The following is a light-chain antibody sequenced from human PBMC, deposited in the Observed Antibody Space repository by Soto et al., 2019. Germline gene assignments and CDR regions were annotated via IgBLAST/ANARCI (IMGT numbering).Light chain of an antibody. CDR3: HQRNTWPRST. CDR2: DIS. CDR1: QRVSSY. J-gene: IGKJ2*02. Sequence: EILLTQSPATLSLSPGERATLSCRASQRVSSYLAWYQQKPGQPPRLLIYDISNRDTGIPARFSGSGSGTDFTLTISSLVPEDSAAYYCHQRNTWPRSTFGQGTKLQIK. V-gene: IGKV3-11*01.